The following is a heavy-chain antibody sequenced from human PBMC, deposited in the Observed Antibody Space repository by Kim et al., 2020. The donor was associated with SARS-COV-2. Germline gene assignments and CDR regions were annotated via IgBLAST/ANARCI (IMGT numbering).Heavy chain of an antibody. D-gene: IGHD3-10*01. V-gene: IGHV4-59*01. CDR1: GGSISSYY. J-gene: IGHJ6*02. CDR3: ARDWSGDDYYYGMDV. CDR2: IYYSGST. Sequence: SETLSLTCTVSGGSISSYYWSWIRQPPGKGLEWIGYIYYSGSTNYNPSLTSRVTISVDTSKNQFSLELSSVTAADTAVYYCARDWSGDDYYYGMDVWGQGTTVTVSS.